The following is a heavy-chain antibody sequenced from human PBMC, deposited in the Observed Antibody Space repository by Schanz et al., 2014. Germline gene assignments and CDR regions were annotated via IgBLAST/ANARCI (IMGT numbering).Heavy chain of an antibody. CDR1: GYTTFTDYY. CDR3: ARGPSQGYSYGHNIAAYYYGMDV. V-gene: IGHV1-2*04. D-gene: IGHD5-18*01. J-gene: IGHJ6*02. Sequence: QVQLVQSGAEVKKPGASVKVSCKASGYTTFTDYYIHWVRQAPGQGLEWMGWINPNSGDTNYAQKFQGWVTMTRDTSISTAYMEVSRLKSDDTAVYYCARGPSQGYSYGHNIAAYYYGMDVWGQGTTVTVSS. CDR2: INPNSGDT.